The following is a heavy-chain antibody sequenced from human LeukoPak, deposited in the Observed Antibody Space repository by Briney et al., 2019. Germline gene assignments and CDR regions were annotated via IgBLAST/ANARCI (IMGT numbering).Heavy chain of an antibody. J-gene: IGHJ4*02. CDR2: ISAYNGNT. Sequence: ASVKVSCKASGYTFTSYGISWMRQAPGQGLEWMGWISAYNGNTNYAQKLQGRVTMTTDTSTSTAYMELRSLRSDDTAVYYCARLVGYGSGSYYSSRIRNYFDYWGQGTLVTVSS. D-gene: IGHD3-10*01. V-gene: IGHV1-18*01. CDR1: GYTFTSYG. CDR3: ARLVGYGSGSYYSSRIRNYFDY.